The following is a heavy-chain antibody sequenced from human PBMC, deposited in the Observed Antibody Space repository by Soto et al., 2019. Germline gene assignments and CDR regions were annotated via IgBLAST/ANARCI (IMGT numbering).Heavy chain of an antibody. CDR1: GGSFSGYY. CDR3: ARIGSWHGLFDS. V-gene: IGHV4-34*01. CDR2: IDHSGTA. J-gene: IGHJ4*02. Sequence: SETLSLTCAVYGGSFSGYYWSRIRQPPGKGLEYIGEIDHSGTANYNPFLESRVTISVDTSSNRFSLTLNSVTAADAAVYYCARIGSWHGLFDSWGQGIQVTVSS. D-gene: IGHD6-13*01.